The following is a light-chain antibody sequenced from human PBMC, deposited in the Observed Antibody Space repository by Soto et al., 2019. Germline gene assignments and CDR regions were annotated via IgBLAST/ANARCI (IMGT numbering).Light chain of an antibody. CDR2: DAS. J-gene: IGKJ4*01. Sequence: IVLTQSPATLSLSPGERATLSCRASQSVSTYLAWYQQKPGQAPRLLIYDASNRATGIPARFSGIGSGTDFTLTISSLEPEDFAVYYCQQRSNWPLTFGGGTKVDIK. CDR1: QSVSTY. CDR3: QQRSNWPLT. V-gene: IGKV3-11*01.